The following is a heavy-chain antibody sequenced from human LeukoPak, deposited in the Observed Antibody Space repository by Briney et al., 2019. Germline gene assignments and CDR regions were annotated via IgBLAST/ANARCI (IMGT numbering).Heavy chain of an antibody. CDR1: GYTFTSYD. V-gene: IGHV1-46*01. D-gene: IGHD3-3*01. J-gene: IGHJ5*02. Sequence: ASVKVSCKASGYTFTSYDINWVRQAPGQGLEWMGIINPSGGSTSYAQKFQGRVTMTRDTSTSTVYMELSSLRSEDTAVYYCARTYYDFWSGRNWFDPWGQGTLVTVSS. CDR3: ARTYYDFWSGRNWFDP. CDR2: INPSGGST.